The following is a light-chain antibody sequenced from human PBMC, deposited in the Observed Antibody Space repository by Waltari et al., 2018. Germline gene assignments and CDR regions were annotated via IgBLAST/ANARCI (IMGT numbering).Light chain of an antibody. CDR3: QQYNDWPHT. CDR2: GAS. CDR1: QRVGSK. J-gene: IGKJ3*01. V-gene: IGKV3-15*01. Sequence: MTEYQAPLSLSQGKRAPLSCRASQRVGSKLAWYLQRPGQPPRLPVYGASTRATGVPARFSGSGSGTELTLTVSSLQSEDFGICYCQQYNDWPHTFRPGTKVDIK.